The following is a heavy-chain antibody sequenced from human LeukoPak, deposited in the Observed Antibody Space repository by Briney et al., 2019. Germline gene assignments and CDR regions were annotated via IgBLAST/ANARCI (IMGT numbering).Heavy chain of an antibody. CDR2: ISSSTSYT. J-gene: IGHJ3*02. CDR3: ARVLMGYDVFDI. V-gene: IGHV3-11*03. CDR1: GXTFSDYY. D-gene: IGHD2-8*01. Sequence: GGSLRLSCAASGXTFSDYYMSWIRQAPGKGLEWVSYISSSTSYTNYADSVKGRFTISRDNAKNSLYLQMNSLRAEDTAVYYCARVLMGYDVFDIWGQGTMVTVSS.